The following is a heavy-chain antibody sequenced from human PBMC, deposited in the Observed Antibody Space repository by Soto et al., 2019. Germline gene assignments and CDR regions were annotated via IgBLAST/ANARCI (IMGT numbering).Heavy chain of an antibody. Sequence: QVQLVESGGGVVQPGRSLRLSCAASGFTFSSYGMHWVRQAPGKGLEWVAVISYDGSNKYYADSVKGRFTISRDNSKNTLYLQMNSLRAEDTAVYYCAKNAGCDGYNYGEVDYWGQGTLVTVSS. J-gene: IGHJ4*02. CDR3: AKNAGCDGYNYGEVDY. CDR1: GFTFSSYG. CDR2: ISYDGSNK. V-gene: IGHV3-30*18. D-gene: IGHD5-12*01.